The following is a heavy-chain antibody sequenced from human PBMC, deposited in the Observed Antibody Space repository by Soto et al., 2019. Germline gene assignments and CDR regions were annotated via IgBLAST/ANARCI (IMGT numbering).Heavy chain of an antibody. J-gene: IGHJ3*02. CDR2: IYYSGST. Sequence: QVQLQESGPGLVKPSETLSLTCTVSGGSISSYFWSWIRQPPGKGLEWIGYIYYSGSTNYNPSLKSRVTISVDTSKNQFSLKLSSVTAADTAVYYCVSESKVTDAFDIWGQWTMVTVSA. D-gene: IGHD4-4*01. V-gene: IGHV4-59*01. CDR3: VSESKVTDAFDI. CDR1: GGSISSYF.